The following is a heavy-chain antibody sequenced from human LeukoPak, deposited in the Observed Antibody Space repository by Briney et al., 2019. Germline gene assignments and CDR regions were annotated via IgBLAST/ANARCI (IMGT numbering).Heavy chain of an antibody. CDR2: IKSKTDGGTT. CDR3: NTDSLVLNY. Sequence: GGPLRFSCAVAGFISSNGWRSWVRRAPGRGREGVGRIKSKTDGGTTDYATSVKGRFTISRDDSKNMLYLQMNSLKTEDTAMYYCNTDSLVLNYWGQGTLVTVSS. J-gene: IGHJ4*02. V-gene: IGHV3-15*01. D-gene: IGHD3-16*01. CDR1: GFISSNGW.